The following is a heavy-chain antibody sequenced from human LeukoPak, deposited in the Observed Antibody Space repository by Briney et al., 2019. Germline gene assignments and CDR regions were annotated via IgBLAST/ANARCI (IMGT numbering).Heavy chain of an antibody. Sequence: GGSLRLSCAASGFTFSSYGMHWVRQAPGKGLEWVANIKQDGSEKYYVDSVKGRFTISRDNAKNSLYLQMNSLRAEDTAVYYCAKDEDGYNSGWFDPWGQGTLVTVSS. V-gene: IGHV3-7*01. CDR1: GFTFSSYG. D-gene: IGHD5-24*01. J-gene: IGHJ5*02. CDR2: IKQDGSEK. CDR3: AKDEDGYNSGWFDP.